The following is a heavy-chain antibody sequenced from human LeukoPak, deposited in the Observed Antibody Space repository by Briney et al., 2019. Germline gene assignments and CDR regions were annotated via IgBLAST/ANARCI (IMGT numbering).Heavy chain of an antibody. Sequence: PGGSLRLSCAASGFTFDDYAMHWVRQAPGKGLEWVSGISWNSGSIGYADSVKGRFTISRDNAKNSLYLQMNSLRAEDTALYYCAKAEPYCSGTSCYRENWYFDLWGRGTLVTVSS. J-gene: IGHJ2*01. CDR3: AKAEPYCSGTSCYRENWYFDL. D-gene: IGHD2-2*01. CDR2: ISWNSGSI. V-gene: IGHV3-9*01. CDR1: GFTFDDYA.